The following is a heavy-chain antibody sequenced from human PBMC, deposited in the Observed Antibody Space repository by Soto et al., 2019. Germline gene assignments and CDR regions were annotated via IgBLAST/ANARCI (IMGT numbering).Heavy chain of an antibody. V-gene: IGHV4-34*01. Sequence: PSETLSLTCAVHGGSFSGYYWGWIRQPPGKGLEWIGDINHSGSTNYNPSLKSRVTISVDTSKNQFSLKLSSVTAADTAVYYCARRVYSYGYTYYYDSSGYYYFDYWGQGTLVTVSS. CDR1: GGSFSGYY. CDR2: INHSGST. D-gene: IGHD3-22*01. J-gene: IGHJ4*02. CDR3: ARRVYSYGYTYYYDSSGYYYFDY.